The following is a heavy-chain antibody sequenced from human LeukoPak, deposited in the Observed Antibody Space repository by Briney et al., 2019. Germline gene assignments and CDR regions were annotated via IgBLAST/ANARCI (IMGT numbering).Heavy chain of an antibody. Sequence: GGSLRLSCAASGFPFSSYPMSWVRQSPGKGLEWVSAICGSGGSTHYADSVKGRFTISRDNFKNTLYLQMNSLRAEDTAVYYCAKDRAVTTALYYYYGMDVWGQGTTVTVSS. CDR2: ICGSGGST. CDR1: GFPFSSYP. CDR3: AKDRAVTTALYYYYGMDV. D-gene: IGHD4-11*01. V-gene: IGHV3-23*01. J-gene: IGHJ6*02.